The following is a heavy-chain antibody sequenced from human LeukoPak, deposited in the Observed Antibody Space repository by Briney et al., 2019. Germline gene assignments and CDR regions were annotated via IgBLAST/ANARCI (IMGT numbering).Heavy chain of an antibody. CDR3: AKDYYDSSGYYEDAFDI. J-gene: IGHJ3*02. CDR1: GFTFSSYA. V-gene: IGHV3-23*01. CDR2: ISGSGGST. Sequence: GGSLRLSCAASGFTFSSYAMSWVRQAPGKGLEWVSAISGSGGSTYYADSAKGRFTISRDNSKNTLYLQMNSLRAEDTAVYYCAKDYYDSSGYYEDAFDIWGQGTMVTVSS. D-gene: IGHD3-22*01.